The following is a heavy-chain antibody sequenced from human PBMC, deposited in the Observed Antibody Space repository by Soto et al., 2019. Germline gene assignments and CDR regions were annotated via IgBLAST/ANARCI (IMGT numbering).Heavy chain of an antibody. V-gene: IGHV3-7*01. J-gene: IGHJ4*02. CDR3: SASLDY. CDR2: INQDGSEK. CDR1: GFTFSSYW. Sequence: GGSLRLSCAASGFTFSSYWMDWVRQAPGKGLEWVANINQDGSEKHYIDSVKGRFTISRDNAKNSLYLQMSSLTAEDSALYYCSASLDYWGQGTLVTVSS.